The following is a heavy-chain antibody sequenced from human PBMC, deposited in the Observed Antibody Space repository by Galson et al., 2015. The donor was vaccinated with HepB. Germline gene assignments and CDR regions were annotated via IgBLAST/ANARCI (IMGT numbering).Heavy chain of an antibody. CDR1: GYTLTEIT. J-gene: IGHJ4*02. D-gene: IGHD3-22*01. CDR2: FDPEDGET. CDR3: ATTVNHYYDSSGYQIFRFDY. V-gene: IGHV1-24*01. Sequence: SVKVSCKVSGYTLTEITMHWVRQAPGKGLEWMGGFDPEDGETIYAQKFQGRVTMTEDTSTDTAYMELSSLRSEDTAVYYCATTVNHYYDSSGYQIFRFDYWGQGTLVTVSS.